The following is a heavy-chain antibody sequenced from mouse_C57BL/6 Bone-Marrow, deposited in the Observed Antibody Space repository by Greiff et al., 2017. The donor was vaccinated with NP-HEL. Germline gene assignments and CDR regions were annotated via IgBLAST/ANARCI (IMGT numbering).Heavy chain of an antibody. J-gene: IGHJ2*01. CDR2: INPNNGGT. CDR1: GYTFTDYN. V-gene: IGHV1-18*01. D-gene: IGHD1-1*01. CDR3: ARGDDSRGYFDY. Sequence: VQLQQSGPELVKPGASVKIPCKASGYTFTDYNMDWVKQSPGKSLEWIGDINPNNGGTIYNQKFKGKATLTVDKSSSTAYMELRSLTSEDTAVAYCARGDDSRGYFDYWGQGTTLTVSS.